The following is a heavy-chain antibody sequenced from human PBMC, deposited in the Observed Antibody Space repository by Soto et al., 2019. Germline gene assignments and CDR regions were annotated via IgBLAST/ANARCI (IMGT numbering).Heavy chain of an antibody. CDR2: IWYDGSNK. CDR3: ARDRMAAAGLYYFDY. CDR1: GFTFSSYG. V-gene: IGHV3-33*01. J-gene: IGHJ4*02. D-gene: IGHD6-13*01. Sequence: QVQLVESGGGVVQPGRSLRLSCAASGFTFSSYGMHWVRQAPGKGLEWVAVIWYDGSNKYYADSVKGRFTISRDNSKNTLYLQMNSLRAEDTAVYYCARDRMAAAGLYYFDYWGQGTLVTVSS.